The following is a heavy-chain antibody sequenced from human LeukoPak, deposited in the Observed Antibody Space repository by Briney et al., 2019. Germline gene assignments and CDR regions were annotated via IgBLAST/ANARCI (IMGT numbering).Heavy chain of an antibody. Sequence: KLQGRVTMTTDTSTSTAYMELRSLRSDDTAVYYCARDGGYSRVNAFDIWGQGTMVTVSS. J-gene: IGHJ3*02. V-gene: IGHV1-18*01. CDR3: ARDGGYSRVNAFDI. D-gene: IGHD6-13*01.